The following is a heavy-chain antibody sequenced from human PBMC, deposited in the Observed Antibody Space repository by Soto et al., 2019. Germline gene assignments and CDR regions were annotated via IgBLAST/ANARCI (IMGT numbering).Heavy chain of an antibody. D-gene: IGHD2-2*03. CDR3: ARASYLDPAFDR. V-gene: IGHV1-8*01. J-gene: IGHJ3*02. CDR2: VNPNSGNT. CDR1: GYTFTSYD. Sequence: QVQLVQSGAEVKRPGASVKVSCKASGYTFTSYDFNWVRQAPGQGLEWMGWVNPNSGNTDYAQKFQGRVTMTRNTSIRTAYMELSSLRSEDTALYYCARASYLDPAFDRWGHGTMVTVSS.